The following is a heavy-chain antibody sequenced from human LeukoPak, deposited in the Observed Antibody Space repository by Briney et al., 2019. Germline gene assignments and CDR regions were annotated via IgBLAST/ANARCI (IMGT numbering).Heavy chain of an antibody. J-gene: IGHJ2*01. Sequence: PGGSLRLSCEASGFSVGTKYMNWVRQAPGKGLEWVSILYSGVDTYYADSVKGRFTISRDNSKNTLFLQMNSLRADDTAVHYCARVGDHYHWYFDLWGRGTRVSVSS. D-gene: IGHD3-10*01. CDR1: GFSVGTKY. CDR2: LYSGVDT. CDR3: ARVGDHYHWYFDL. V-gene: IGHV3-53*01.